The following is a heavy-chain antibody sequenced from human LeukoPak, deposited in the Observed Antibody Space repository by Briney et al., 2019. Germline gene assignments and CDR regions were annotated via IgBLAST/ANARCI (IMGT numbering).Heavy chain of an antibody. CDR1: GGSISIYY. D-gene: IGHD5-18*01. J-gene: IGHJ3*02. CDR2: IYYSWST. V-gene: IGHV4-59*01. Sequence: SETLSLTCAFLGGSISIYYLICIRQPRGKGLEWIGYIYYSWSTNYNPSLKSRVTISVDTSKNQFSLPLSSVTGADTAVYYCARGDLFLGAWIQLWTDAFDIWGQGRMVTVSS. CDR3: ARGDLFLGAWIQLWTDAFDI.